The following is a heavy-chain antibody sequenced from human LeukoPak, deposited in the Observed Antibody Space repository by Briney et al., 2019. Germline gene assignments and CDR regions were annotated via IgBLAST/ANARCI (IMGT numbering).Heavy chain of an antibody. Sequence: ASVKVSCKASVYTFTNNYLHWVRQARGQGLEWMGMIYPRDGSTSYAQNFQGRVTVTRDTSTTTVHMELRGLRSEDTAVYYCARDQEGFDYWGQGTVVTVSS. V-gene: IGHV1-46*01. J-gene: IGHJ4*02. CDR1: VYTFTNNY. CDR2: IYPRDGST. CDR3: ARDQEGFDY.